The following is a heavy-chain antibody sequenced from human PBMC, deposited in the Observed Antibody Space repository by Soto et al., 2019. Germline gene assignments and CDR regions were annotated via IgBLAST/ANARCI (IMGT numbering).Heavy chain of an antibody. J-gene: IGHJ5*02. D-gene: IGHD2-2*01. CDR2: IYPGDSDT. CDR1: GYSFTSYW. CDR3: ARRIVVVPAARADWLDP. V-gene: IGHV5-51*01. Sequence: PGESLKISCKGSGYSFTSYWIGWVRQMPGKGLEWMGIIYPGDSDTRYSPSFQGQVTISADKSISTAYLQWSSLKASDTAMYYCARRIVVVPAARADWLDPWGQGTLVTVSS.